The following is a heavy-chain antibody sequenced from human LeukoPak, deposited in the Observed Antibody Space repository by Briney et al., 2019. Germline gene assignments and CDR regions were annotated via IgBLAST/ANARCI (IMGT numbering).Heavy chain of an antibody. CDR1: GFTFSAYS. D-gene: IGHD3-10*01. V-gene: IGHV3-69-1*01. CDR3: ARGGFNMVRGVIIPSSSYFYYMDI. J-gene: IGHJ6*03. CDR2: ITSGDFV. Sequence: PGGSLRLSCAASGFTFSAYSMNWVRQAPGKGLEWVSSITSGDFVYFADSLKGRFTISRDNAKSSLYLQMNSLRADDTAVYYCARGGFNMVRGVIIPSSSYFYYMDIWGKGTTVTVSS.